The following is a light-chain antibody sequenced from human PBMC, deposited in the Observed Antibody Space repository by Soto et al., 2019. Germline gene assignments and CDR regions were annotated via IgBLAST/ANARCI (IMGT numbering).Light chain of an antibody. CDR1: QSVSSY. CDR3: QQRSNSYT. CDR2: DAS. J-gene: IGKJ2*01. V-gene: IGKV3-11*01. Sequence: EIVLTQSPATLSLSPGERATLSCRASQSVSSYLAWYQQKPGQAPRLLIYDASNRATGIPARFSGSGSGTDFTLTISSLEPEDFVVYYCQQRSNSYTFGQGTKVDIK.